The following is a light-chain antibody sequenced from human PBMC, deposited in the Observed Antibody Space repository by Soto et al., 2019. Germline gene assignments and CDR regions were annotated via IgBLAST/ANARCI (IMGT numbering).Light chain of an antibody. CDR2: DVS. J-gene: IGLJ1*01. V-gene: IGLV2-14*01. CDR3: SSYTSSSTLV. Sequence: QSVLTPPASVSGAPGQSITISCTGTSSDVGGYNYVSWYQQHPGKAPKLMIYDVSNRPSGVSNRFSGSKSGNTASLTISGLHAEDGADYYCSSYTSSSTLVFGTGTKVTV. CDR1: SSDVGGYNY.